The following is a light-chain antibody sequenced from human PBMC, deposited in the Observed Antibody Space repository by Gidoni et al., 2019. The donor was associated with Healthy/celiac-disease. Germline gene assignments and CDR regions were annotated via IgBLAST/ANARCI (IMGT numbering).Light chain of an antibody. J-gene: IGLJ2*01. CDR1: SSDVGGYNY. CDR3: SSYTSSSTLVV. V-gene: IGLV2-14*01. Sequence: QSALTQPASVSGSPGQSLTISCTGTSSDVGGYNYVSWYQQHPGKAPKLMIYEVSNRPSRVSNRFSGSKSGNTASLTISGLQAEDEADYYCSSYTSSSTLVVFGGGTKLTVL. CDR2: EVS.